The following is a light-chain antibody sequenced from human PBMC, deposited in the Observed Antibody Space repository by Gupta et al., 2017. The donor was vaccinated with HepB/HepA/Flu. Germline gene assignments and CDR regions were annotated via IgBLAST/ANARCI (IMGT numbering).Light chain of an antibody. CDR1: QSVGRTY. V-gene: IGKV3-20*01. Sequence: IVLTDSPVTLSLSPGERPTLSCRASQSVGRTYLAWYQKKPGQAPRLLIYGASSRAQGTLDRFSGSGYGTDFTLTMSRREPEDFAVYCCQQLDSEHPFFTFGHGTKVDIK. CDR3: QQLDSEHPFFT. J-gene: IGKJ3*01. CDR2: GAS.